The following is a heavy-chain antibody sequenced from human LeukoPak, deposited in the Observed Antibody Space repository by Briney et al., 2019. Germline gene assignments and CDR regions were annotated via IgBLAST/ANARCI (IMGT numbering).Heavy chain of an antibody. D-gene: IGHD5-18*01. V-gene: IGHV1-46*01. Sequence: ASVKVSCKASGGTFSSYAISWVRQAPGQGLEWMGIINPSGGSTSYAQKFQGRVTMTRDTSTSTVYMELSSLRSEDTAVYYCARDLVDTAMVTQLAFDYWGQGTLVTVSS. CDR2: INPSGGST. CDR1: GGTFSSYA. CDR3: ARDLVDTAMVTQLAFDY. J-gene: IGHJ4*02.